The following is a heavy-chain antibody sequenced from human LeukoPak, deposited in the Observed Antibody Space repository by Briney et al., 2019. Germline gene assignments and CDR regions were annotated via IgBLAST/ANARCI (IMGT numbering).Heavy chain of an antibody. CDR1: GFTVSNVW. CDR2: IKSKTDGGTT. V-gene: IGHV3-15*01. D-gene: IGHD1-26*01. Sequence: GGSLRLSCAGSGFTVSNVWMSWVRRAPGKGPEWVGRIKSKTDGGTTDYAAPVKGRFTISRDDSKNTVYLQMNSLKTEDTAVYYCTGWELLYFDYWGQGTLVTVSS. J-gene: IGHJ4*02. CDR3: TGWELLYFDY.